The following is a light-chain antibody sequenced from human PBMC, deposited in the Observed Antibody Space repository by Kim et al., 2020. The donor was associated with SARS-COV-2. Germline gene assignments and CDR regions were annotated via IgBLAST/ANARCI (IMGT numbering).Light chain of an antibody. CDR1: QSVNSN. Sequence: EVVMTQSPATLSVSPGERATLSCRASQSVNSNLAWYQQKPGQAPRLLIYGISNRATGISARFSGSGSGTDFALTITSLQSEDIAVYYCQQYNSWPLTFGGGTKVDIK. J-gene: IGKJ4*01. CDR3: QQYNSWPLT. CDR2: GIS. V-gene: IGKV3D-15*01.